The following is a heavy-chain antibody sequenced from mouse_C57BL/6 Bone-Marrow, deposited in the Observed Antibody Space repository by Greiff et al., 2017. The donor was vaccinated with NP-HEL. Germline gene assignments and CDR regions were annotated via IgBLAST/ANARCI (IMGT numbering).Heavy chain of an antibody. CDR1: GYTFTSYW. Sequence: QVQLQQSGAELVKPGASVKLSCKASGYTFTSYWMQWVKQRPGPGLEWIGEIDPSDSYTNSNQKFKGKATLTVDPSSSTAYMQLSSLTSEDSAVYYCARSIYYGYDRFAYWGQGTLVTVSA. CDR3: ARSIYYGYDRFAY. V-gene: IGHV1-50*01. CDR2: IDPSDSYT. J-gene: IGHJ3*01. D-gene: IGHD2-2*01.